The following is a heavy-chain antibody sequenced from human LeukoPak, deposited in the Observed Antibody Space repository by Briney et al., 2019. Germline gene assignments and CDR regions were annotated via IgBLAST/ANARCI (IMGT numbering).Heavy chain of an antibody. CDR2: VDHTGST. Sequence: SETLSLTCSVSDDSITVYYWTWIRQPPGKGLEWIGYVDHTGSTNFNPSLNGRVSISRDTTNNLFSLRLRSVTAADTAVYFCARGRVSSSTWYSTYYYYFYMDVWGKGTTVTVSS. V-gene: IGHV4-59*01. J-gene: IGHJ6*03. D-gene: IGHD1-1*01. CDR3: ARGRVSSSTWYSTYYYYFYMDV. CDR1: DDSITVYY.